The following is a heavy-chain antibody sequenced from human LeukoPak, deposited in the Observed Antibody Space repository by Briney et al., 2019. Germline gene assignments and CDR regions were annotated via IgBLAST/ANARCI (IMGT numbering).Heavy chain of an antibody. D-gene: IGHD3-22*01. CDR2: ITPFNGNT. CDR1: GYTFTYRY. J-gene: IGHJ3*02. V-gene: IGHV1-45*02. CDR3: ASYYDRSGYYSDGPLDI. Sequence: GASVTVSCTASGYTFTYRYLHWVRQAPGQALEWMGWITPFNGNTNYAQKFQDRVTITRDRSMSTVYMELSSLRSEDTAMYYCASYYDRSGYYSDGPLDIWGRGTMVTVSS.